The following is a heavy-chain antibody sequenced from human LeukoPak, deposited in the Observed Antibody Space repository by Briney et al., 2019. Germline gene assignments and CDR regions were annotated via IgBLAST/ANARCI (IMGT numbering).Heavy chain of an antibody. CDR3: ARGSSGYWFDP. J-gene: IGHJ5*02. CDR1: GYSFSTYW. Sequence: HGESLKISCKGSGYSFSTYWIDWVRQMPGKRLEWMGIIYPRDSDIRYSPSFQGQVTISADKSISTAYLQWSSLKASDTAIYYCARGSSGYWFDPWGQGTLVTVSS. D-gene: IGHD6-19*01. CDR2: IYPRDSDI. V-gene: IGHV5-51*01.